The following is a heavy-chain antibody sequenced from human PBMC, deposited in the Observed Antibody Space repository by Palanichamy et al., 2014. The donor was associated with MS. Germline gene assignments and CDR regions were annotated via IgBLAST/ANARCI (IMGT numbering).Heavy chain of an antibody. CDR3: ARDIGPVPGDYYYGLDV. CDR1: GYTFSSYG. D-gene: IGHD3-10*01. J-gene: IGHJ6*02. Sequence: QVQLVQSEAEVKEPGASVRVSCKASGYTFSSYGISWARQAPGQGLEWMGWISTYNGNTKYAQKFQDRVTMTTDTSTTTAHMDLRSPRSDDSAVYFCARDIGPVPGDYYYGLDVWGQGTTVTVSS. CDR2: ISTYNGNT. V-gene: IGHV1-18*04.